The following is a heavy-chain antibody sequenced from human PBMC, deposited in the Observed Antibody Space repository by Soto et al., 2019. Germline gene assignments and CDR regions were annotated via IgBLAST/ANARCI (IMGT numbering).Heavy chain of an antibody. D-gene: IGHD6-13*01. Sequence: GGSLRLSCAASGFTFSSYAMSWVRQAPGKGLEWVSAISGSGGSTYYADSVKGRFTISRDNSKNTLYLQMNSLRAEDTAVYYCAKDDVDSSSWYVWGTVYLGEGTINYYYYGMDVWGQGTTVTVSS. CDR2: ISGSGGST. J-gene: IGHJ6*02. V-gene: IGHV3-23*01. CDR1: GFTFSSYA. CDR3: AKDDVDSSSWYVWGTVYLGEGTINYYYYGMDV.